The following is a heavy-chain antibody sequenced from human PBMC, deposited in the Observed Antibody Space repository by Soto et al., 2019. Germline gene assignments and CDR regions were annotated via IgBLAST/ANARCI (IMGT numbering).Heavy chain of an antibody. D-gene: IGHD2-21*02. CDR1: SDSVSEYF. CDR3: ARLTASGINNRHFDN. J-gene: IGHJ4*02. V-gene: IGHV4-4*07. CDR2: VATWGAT. Sequence: QVRLQESGPGLVKASETLSINCRLSSDSVSEYFWGWVRQSPRHGLQWIGRVATWGATEYYPSFEGRVTISMDSSKTSFSLTLTSVTAADTATYYCARLTASGINNRHFDNWGQGVLVTVSS.